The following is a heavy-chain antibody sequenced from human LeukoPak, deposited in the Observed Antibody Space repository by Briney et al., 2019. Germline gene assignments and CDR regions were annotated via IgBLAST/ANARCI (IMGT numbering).Heavy chain of an antibody. J-gene: IGHJ4*02. Sequence: TGGSLRLTCAASGFTFSSYAMSWVRQAPGKGLEGVSVISGSGGSTYYADSVKGRFTISRDNSKNTLYLQMNSLRAEDTAVYYCAKVLFPEYSSAQGYWGQGTLVTVSS. CDR3: AKVLFPEYSSAQGY. D-gene: IGHD6-6*01. CDR2: ISGSGGST. CDR1: GFTFSSYA. V-gene: IGHV3-23*01.